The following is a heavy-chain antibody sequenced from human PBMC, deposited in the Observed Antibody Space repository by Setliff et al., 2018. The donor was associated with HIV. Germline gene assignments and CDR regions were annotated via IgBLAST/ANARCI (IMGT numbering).Heavy chain of an antibody. Sequence: LSLTCTVSGGSTSSHYCGWIRQPPGKGLQWIGSIYFTGDSYYDPSLKSRVTTSVDTSNHQFSLILSPVTAADTAVYYCAGQTGLRGYYGSNSLYYFDYWGKGMLVTVSS. CDR1: GGSTSSHY. CDR2: IYFTGDS. D-gene: IGHD3-10*01. CDR3: AGQTGLRGYYGSNSLYYFDY. V-gene: IGHV4-39*01. J-gene: IGHJ4*02.